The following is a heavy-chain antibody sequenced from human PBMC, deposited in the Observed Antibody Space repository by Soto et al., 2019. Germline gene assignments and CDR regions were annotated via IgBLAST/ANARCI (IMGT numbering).Heavy chain of an antibody. D-gene: IGHD2-2*01. CDR1: GYSFTSYW. CDR2: IYPGDSDT. Sequence: GESLKISCKGSGYSFTSYWIGWVRQMPGKGLEWMGIIYPGDSDTRYSPSFQGQVTISADKSISTAYLQWSSLKASDTAMYYCARDVVPAAMSGYYYGMDVWGQGTTVTVSS. J-gene: IGHJ6*02. CDR3: ARDVVPAAMSGYYYGMDV. V-gene: IGHV5-51*01.